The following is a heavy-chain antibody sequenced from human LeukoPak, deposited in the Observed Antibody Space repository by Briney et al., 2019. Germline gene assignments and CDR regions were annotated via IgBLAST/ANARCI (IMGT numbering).Heavy chain of an antibody. V-gene: IGHV1-8*03. CDR2: MNPNNGNT. CDR3: ARGAVWGSYRHINWFDP. CDR1: GYTFTSYD. Sequence: GASVKVSCKASGYTFTSYDINWVRQATGQGLEWMGWMNPNNGNTGYAQKFQGRVTITRNTSISTAYMELSSLRSEDTAVYYCARGAVWGSYRHINWFDPWGQGTLVTVSS. D-gene: IGHD3-16*02. J-gene: IGHJ5*02.